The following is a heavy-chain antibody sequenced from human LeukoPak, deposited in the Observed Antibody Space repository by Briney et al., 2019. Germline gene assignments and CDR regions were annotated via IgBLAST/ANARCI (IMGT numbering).Heavy chain of an antibody. V-gene: IGHV3-21*01. CDR2: ISSNINSI. J-gene: IGHJ4*02. CDR1: DFTFRYYG. D-gene: IGHD3-16*02. CDR3: AREEITFGGVIVRNTPFDY. Sequence: GGSLRLSCAASDFTFRYYGMSWVRQAPGKGLEWVSSISSNINSIYYADSVKGRFTISRDNAKNSLYLQMNSLRAEDTAVYYCAREEITFGGVIVRNTPFDYWGQGTLVTVSS.